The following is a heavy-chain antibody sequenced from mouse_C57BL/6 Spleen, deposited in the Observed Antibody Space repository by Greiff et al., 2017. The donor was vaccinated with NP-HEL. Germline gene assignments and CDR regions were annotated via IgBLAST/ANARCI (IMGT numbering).Heavy chain of an antibody. CDR1: GYTFTSYW. Sequence: QVQLQQPGAELVKPGASVKMSCKASGYTFTSYWITWVKQRPGQGLEWIGDIYPGSGSTNYNEKFKSKATLTVDTSSSTAYMQLSSLTSEDSAVYYCARLVLRYLSFAYWGQGTLVTVSA. CDR3: ARLVLRYLSFAY. V-gene: IGHV1-55*01. D-gene: IGHD1-1*01. CDR2: IYPGSGST. J-gene: IGHJ3*01.